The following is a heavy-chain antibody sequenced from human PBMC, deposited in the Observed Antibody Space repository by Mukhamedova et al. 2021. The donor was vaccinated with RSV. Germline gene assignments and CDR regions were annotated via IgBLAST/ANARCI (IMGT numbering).Heavy chain of an antibody. J-gene: IGHJ4*02. CDR2: GSGGKT. V-gene: IGHV3-23*01. CDR3: VKESRNWGWNYFDH. D-gene: IGHD3-16*01. Sequence: GSGGKTFYADSVKGRFSISRDNSRNTVYLQMNSLRVEDTAVYYCVKESRNWGWNYFDHWDQGILVTVSS.